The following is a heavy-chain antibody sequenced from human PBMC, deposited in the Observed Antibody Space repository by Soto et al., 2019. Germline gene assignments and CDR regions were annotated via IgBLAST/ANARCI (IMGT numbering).Heavy chain of an antibody. CDR2: IYNGGST. J-gene: IGHJ4*02. D-gene: IGHD3-22*01. V-gene: IGHV3-53*01. CDR1: GFTVRSNY. CDR3: TTGPDSSAVFDY. Sequence: PRGAPRILSAAPGFTVRSNYMRWGRQAPGEGVGGGCVIYNGGSTYYADSVKGRFTISRDNSKNTLYLQMNSLKTEDTAVYYCTTGPDSSAVFDYWGQGTLVTVSS.